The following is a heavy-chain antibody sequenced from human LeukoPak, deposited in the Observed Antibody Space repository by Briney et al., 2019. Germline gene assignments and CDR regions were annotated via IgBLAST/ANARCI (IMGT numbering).Heavy chain of an antibody. CDR1: GGSITNTNY. J-gene: IGHJ4*02. CDR3: AREGGPSRPLDY. V-gene: IGHV4-4*02. CDR2: VNLQGST. Sequence: SETLSLTCGLSGGSITNTNYWTWVRPPPGKGLEWIGEVNLQGSTNCNPSLMGRVAIAVDTSENHISLLFTSVTAADTAVYYCAREGGPSRPLDYSGQGTLVTASS.